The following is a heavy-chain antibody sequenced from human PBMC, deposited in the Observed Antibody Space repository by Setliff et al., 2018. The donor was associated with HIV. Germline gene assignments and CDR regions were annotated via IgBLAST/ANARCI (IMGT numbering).Heavy chain of an antibody. CDR1: GGTFSRYV. Sequence: GASVKVSCKASGGTFSRYVISWVRQAPGQGLEWMGRISAYNGNTDHAQRLQGRVTMTTDTSTRTAYMELRSLRSDDTDVYYCARAAVAGPWRKLDYWGQGTLLTVSS. V-gene: IGHV1-18*01. D-gene: IGHD6-19*01. CDR2: ISAYNGNT. CDR3: ARAAVAGPWRKLDY. J-gene: IGHJ4*02.